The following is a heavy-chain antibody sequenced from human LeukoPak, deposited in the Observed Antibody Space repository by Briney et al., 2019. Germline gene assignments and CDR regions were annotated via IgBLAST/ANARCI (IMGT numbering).Heavy chain of an antibody. CDR3: ARDLVFNVWGSYRYNWFDP. D-gene: IGHD3-16*02. J-gene: IGHJ5*02. CDR2: IYTSGST. Sequence: SETLSLTCTVSGGSISSYYWSWIRQPAGKGLEWIGRIYTSGSTNYSPSLKSRVTTSVDTSKNQFSLKLSSVTAADTAVYYCARDLVFNVWGSYRYNWFDPWGQGTLVTVSS. CDR1: GGSISSYY. V-gene: IGHV4-4*07.